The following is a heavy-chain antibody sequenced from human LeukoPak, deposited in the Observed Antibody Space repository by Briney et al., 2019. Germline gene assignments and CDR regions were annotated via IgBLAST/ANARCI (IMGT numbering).Heavy chain of an antibody. CDR2: IYSGGST. V-gene: IGHV3-66*01. J-gene: IGHJ6*02. CDR1: GFTFSSNY. Sequence: PGGSLRLSCAASGFTFSSNYMSWVRQAPGKGLEWVSVIYSGGSTYYADSVKGRFTISRDNSKNTLYLQMNSLRAEDTAVYYCARVAVVYYYGMDVWGQGTTVTVSS. D-gene: IGHD2-2*01. CDR3: ARVAVVYYYGMDV.